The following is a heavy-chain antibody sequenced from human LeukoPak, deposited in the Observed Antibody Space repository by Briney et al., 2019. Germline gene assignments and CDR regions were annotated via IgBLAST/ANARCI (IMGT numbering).Heavy chain of an antibody. D-gene: IGHD2-15*01. J-gene: IGHJ4*02. CDR2: IIPILGIA. V-gene: IGHV1-69*04. CDR3: AEDVRYCSGGSCYGQDFDY. CDR1: GGTFSSYA. Sequence: SVKVSCKASGGTFSSYAISWVRQAPGQGLEWMGRIIPILGIANYAQKFQGRVTITADKSTSTAYMELSSLRSEDTAVYYCAEDVRYCSGGSCYGQDFDYWGQGTLVTVSS.